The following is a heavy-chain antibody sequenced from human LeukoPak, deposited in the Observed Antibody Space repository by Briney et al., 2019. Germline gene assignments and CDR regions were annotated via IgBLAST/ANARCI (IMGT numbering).Heavy chain of an antibody. CDR3: ARLSGSGYSYGSLFDY. V-gene: IGHV4-39*01. D-gene: IGHD5-18*01. CDR1: GGSISSSSYY. CDR2: IYYSGST. J-gene: IGHJ4*02. Sequence: SETLSLTCTVSGGSISSSSYYWGWTRQPPGKGLEGIGSIYYSGSTYYNPSLKSRVTISVDTSKNQFSLKLRSVTAADTAVYYCARLSGSGYSYGSLFDYWGQGTLVTVSS.